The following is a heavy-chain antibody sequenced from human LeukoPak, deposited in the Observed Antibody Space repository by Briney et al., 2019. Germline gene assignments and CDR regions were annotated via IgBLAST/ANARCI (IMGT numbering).Heavy chain of an antibody. D-gene: IGHD3-22*01. CDR2: IYYSGST. Sequence: PSETLSLTCTVSGGSISSYYWSWIRQPPGKGLEWIGYIYYSGSTNYNPSLKSRVTISVDTSKNQFSLKLSSVTAADTAVYYCASTPYYYDSSGYYRGLAPFDYWGQGTLVTVSS. V-gene: IGHV4-59*08. CDR3: ASTPYYYDSSGYYRGLAPFDY. J-gene: IGHJ4*02. CDR1: GGSISSYY.